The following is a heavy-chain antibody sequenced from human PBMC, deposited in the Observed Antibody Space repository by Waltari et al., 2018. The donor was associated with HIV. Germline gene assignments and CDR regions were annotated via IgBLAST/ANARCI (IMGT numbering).Heavy chain of an antibody. CDR2: IYYTGDT. CDR3: ARQHAYTSDWFSQASFFNY. Sequence: LQLKESGPGLVKPSDTLSLTCAVSGASMRSKNYYWAWIRQSPGERLEWIATIYYTGDTYFVPSRKNRTSISVDSSKNLLSLSLASVTAADTAIYYCARQHAYTSDWFSQASFFNYWGPGTLVTVSS. V-gene: IGHV4-39*01. CDR1: GASMRSKNYY. D-gene: IGHD3-9*01. J-gene: IGHJ1*01.